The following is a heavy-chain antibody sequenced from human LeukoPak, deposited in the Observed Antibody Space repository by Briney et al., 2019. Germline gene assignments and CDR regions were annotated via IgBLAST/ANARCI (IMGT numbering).Heavy chain of an antibody. Sequence: GGSLRLSCAASGFTFSDYYMSWLRQAPGKGLEWVSYISGSGSTIYYADSVKGRFTISRDNAKNSLYLQMNSLRAEATAVYYCARSPGGDLPYYYNGMDVWGQGTTVTVSS. D-gene: IGHD4-17*01. CDR3: ARSPGGDLPYYYNGMDV. V-gene: IGHV3-11*01. CDR2: ISGSGSTI. CDR1: GFTFSDYY. J-gene: IGHJ6*02.